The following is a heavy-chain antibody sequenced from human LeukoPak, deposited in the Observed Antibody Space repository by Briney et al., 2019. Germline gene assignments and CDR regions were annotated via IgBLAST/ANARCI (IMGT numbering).Heavy chain of an antibody. CDR1: GYTFTSYY. Sequence: ASVKVSCKASGYTFTSYYMHWVRQAPGQGHDWMGIINPSGGSTSYAQKFQGRVTMTRDMSTSTVYMELSSLRSEDTAVYYCARVTTVTTLDYWGQGTLVTVSS. D-gene: IGHD4-17*01. CDR3: ARVTTVTTLDY. J-gene: IGHJ4*02. CDR2: INPSGGST. V-gene: IGHV1-46*01.